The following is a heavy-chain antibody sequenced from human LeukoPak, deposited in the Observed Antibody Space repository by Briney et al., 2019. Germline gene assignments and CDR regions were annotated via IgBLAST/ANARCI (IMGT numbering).Heavy chain of an antibody. V-gene: IGHV3-7*04. Sequence: GGSLRLSCAASGFSFSSNWMSWFRQAPGKGLEWVANIKQDGSEKYYVDSVKGRFTISRDNAKNSLYLQMNSLRAEDTAVYYCARVRIAARPLATDYWGQGTLVTVSS. CDR1: GFSFSSNW. D-gene: IGHD6-6*01. CDR2: IKQDGSEK. CDR3: ARVRIAARPLATDY. J-gene: IGHJ4*02.